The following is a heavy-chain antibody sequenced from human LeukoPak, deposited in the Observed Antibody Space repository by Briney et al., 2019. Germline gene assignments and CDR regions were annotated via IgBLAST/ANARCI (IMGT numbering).Heavy chain of an antibody. Sequence: GGSLRLSCAASRFTFSTYWMSWVRQAPGKGLEWVANIKQDGSEKYYVDSVKGRFTISRDNAKNSLYLQMNSLRAEDTAVYYCARDYRRYCSGGSCYWFDPWGQGTLVTVSS. CDR2: IKQDGSEK. CDR3: ARDYRRYCSGGSCYWFDP. J-gene: IGHJ5*02. V-gene: IGHV3-7*01. CDR1: RFTFSTYW. D-gene: IGHD2-15*01.